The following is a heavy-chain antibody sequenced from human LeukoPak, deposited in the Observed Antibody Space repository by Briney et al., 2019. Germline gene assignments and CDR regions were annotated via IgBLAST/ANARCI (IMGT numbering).Heavy chain of an antibody. Sequence: PGGSLRLSCAASGFTFSDYYMSWIRQAPGKGLEWVSYVSSSGSTIYYADSVKGRFTISRDNAKNSLYLQMNSLRAEDTAVYYCASYYYDSSGYYIDYWGQGTLVTVSS. V-gene: IGHV3-11*04. J-gene: IGHJ4*02. CDR2: VSSSGSTI. D-gene: IGHD3-22*01. CDR3: ASYYYDSSGYYIDY. CDR1: GFTFSDYY.